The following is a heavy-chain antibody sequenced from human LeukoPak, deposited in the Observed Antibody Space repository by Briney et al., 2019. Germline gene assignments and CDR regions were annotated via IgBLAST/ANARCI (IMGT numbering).Heavy chain of an antibody. D-gene: IGHD3-16*01. J-gene: IGHJ4*02. CDR3: ARGGSTFSDQ. CDR2: INSDGSST. V-gene: IGHV3-74*01. CDR1: GFTFNSYW. Sequence: GGSLRLSCAASGFTFNSYWMYWVRQAPGKGLVWVSHINSDGSSTSYADSVKGRFTISRDSAKNTLYLQMNSLRTEDTAVYYCARGGSTFSDQWGQGTLVTVSS.